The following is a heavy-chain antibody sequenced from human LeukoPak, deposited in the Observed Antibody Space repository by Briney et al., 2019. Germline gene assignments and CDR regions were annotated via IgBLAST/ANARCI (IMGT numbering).Heavy chain of an antibody. J-gene: IGHJ4*02. D-gene: IGHD6-13*01. CDR1: GYTFNTYG. CDR3: ARVGALSSSWLLY. CDR2: ISGYNGKT. Sequence: RASVKVSCKASGYTFNTYGITWVRQAPGQGLEWMGWISGYNGKTKYAQKLQDRVTMTTDTSTTTAYMELRSLTSDDTAVYYCARVGALSSSWLLYWGQGILVTVSS. V-gene: IGHV1-18*01.